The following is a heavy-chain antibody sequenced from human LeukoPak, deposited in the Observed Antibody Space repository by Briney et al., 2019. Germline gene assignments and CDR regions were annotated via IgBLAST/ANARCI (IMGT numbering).Heavy chain of an antibody. CDR3: ARDGYGDYPPRFAY. CDR2: INWNGGST. CDR1: GFTFDDYG. V-gene: IGHV3-20*04. D-gene: IGHD4-17*01. J-gene: IGHJ4*02. Sequence: GGSLRLSCAASGFTFDDYGMSWVRQAPGKGLEWVSGINWNGGSTGYADSVKGRFTISRDNAKNSLYLQMNSLRAEDTALYYCARDGYGDYPPRFAYWGQGTLVTVSS.